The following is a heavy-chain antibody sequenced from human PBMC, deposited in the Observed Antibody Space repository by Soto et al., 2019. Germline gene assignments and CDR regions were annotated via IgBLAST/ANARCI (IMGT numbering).Heavy chain of an antibody. V-gene: IGHV3-11*01. Sequence: LRLSCVASGITLSDNYMTWIRQAPGKGLEWLSYISNSDYTTYYADSVKGRFTISRDNAKNSLYLQLNGLRVEDTAVYYCASGKWSLDYWGQGILVTVSS. CDR2: ISNSDYTT. J-gene: IGHJ4*02. D-gene: IGHD2-8*01. CDR1: GITLSDNY. CDR3: ASGKWSLDY.